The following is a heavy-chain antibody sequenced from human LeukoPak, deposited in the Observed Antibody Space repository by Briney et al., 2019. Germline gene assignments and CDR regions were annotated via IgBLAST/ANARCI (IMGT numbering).Heavy chain of an antibody. CDR2: INHSGST. CDR3: ARGLGEAVAGRNS. Sequence: SETLSLTCAVYGGSFSGYYWSWIRQPPGKGLEWIGEINHSGSTNYNPSLKSRVTISVDTSKNQFSLKLSSVTAADTAVYYCARGLGEAVAGRNSWGQGTLVTVSS. CDR1: GGSFSGYY. D-gene: IGHD6-19*01. J-gene: IGHJ4*02. V-gene: IGHV4-34*01.